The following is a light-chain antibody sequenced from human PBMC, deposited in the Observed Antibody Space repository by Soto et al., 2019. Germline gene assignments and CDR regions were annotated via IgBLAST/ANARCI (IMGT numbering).Light chain of an antibody. Sequence: QSVLTHPPSASWSPGQSVTIACTGTKNDIGVYDFVSWHQHHPGKAPRLIIYEVVQRPSGVPDRFSGSKSGNTASLTVSGLQAEDEDDYFCKSYAGRNTYVFGSGTKVTV. CDR2: EVV. J-gene: IGLJ1*01. V-gene: IGLV2-8*01. CDR3: KSYAGRNTYV. CDR1: KNDIGVYDF.